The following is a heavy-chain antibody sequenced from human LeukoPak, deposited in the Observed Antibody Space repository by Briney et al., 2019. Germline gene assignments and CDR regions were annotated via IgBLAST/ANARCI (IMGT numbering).Heavy chain of an antibody. Sequence: WVRQAPGKGLEWIGSIYYSGSTYYNPSLKSRVTISVDTSKNQFSLKLSSVTAADTAVYYCAREPFALVVVITRWFDPWGQGTLVTVSS. D-gene: IGHD3-22*01. CDR2: IYYSGST. J-gene: IGHJ5*02. CDR3: AREPFALVVVITRWFDP. V-gene: IGHV4-39*07.